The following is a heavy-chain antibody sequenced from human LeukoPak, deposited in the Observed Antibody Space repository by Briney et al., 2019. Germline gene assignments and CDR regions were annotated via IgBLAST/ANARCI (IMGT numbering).Heavy chain of an antibody. CDR1: GGAISIYY. CDR3: ASYKGGSGSYYKIEARYYHMDV. J-gene: IGHJ6*03. D-gene: IGHD3-10*01. Sequence: SETLSLTCSVSGGAISIYYWSWIRQPPGKGLEWIGTMYYGGSTYYNPSLKSRVTISVDTSKNQFSLKLSSVSAADTAVYYCASYKGGSGSYYKIEARYYHMDVWGKGTTVTISS. CDR2: MYYGGST. V-gene: IGHV4-59*04.